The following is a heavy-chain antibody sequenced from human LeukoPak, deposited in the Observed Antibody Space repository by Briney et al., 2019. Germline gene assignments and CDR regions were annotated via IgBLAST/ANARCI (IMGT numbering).Heavy chain of an antibody. V-gene: IGHV4-38-2*02. J-gene: IGHJ4*02. CDR1: GYSISSGYY. CDR2: FYHSGST. CDR3: ARGTTYYYGSGIFDY. Sequence: PSQTLSLACTVSGYSISSGYYWGWIRQPPGKGLEGIGSFYHSGSTYYNRSLNSRVTISLDTSKNQFSLKLSSVTAAYTAVYYCARGTTYYYGSGIFDYWGQGTLVTVCS. D-gene: IGHD3-10*01.